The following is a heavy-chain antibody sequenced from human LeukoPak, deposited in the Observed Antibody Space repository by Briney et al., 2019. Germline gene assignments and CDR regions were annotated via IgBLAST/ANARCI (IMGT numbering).Heavy chain of an antibody. J-gene: IGHJ4*02. V-gene: IGHV3-33*06. CDR1: GFTFIHYG. CDR3: AKDAQRGFDYSNSLES. CDR2: ILNDGSDK. D-gene: IGHD4-11*01. Sequence: GGSLRLSCATSGFTFIHYGMHWVRQAPGKGLEWVAVILNDGSDKYYGDSVKGRFTISRDNSKKTVYLQMNSLRVEDTAVNYCAKDAQRGFDYSNSLESWGQGALVTVSS.